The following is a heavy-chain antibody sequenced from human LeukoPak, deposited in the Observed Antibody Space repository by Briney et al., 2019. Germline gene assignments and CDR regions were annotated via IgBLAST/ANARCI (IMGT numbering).Heavy chain of an antibody. Sequence: SVKVSCKASGGTFSSYAISWVRQAPGQGREWMGGIIPIFGTANYAQKFQGRVTITADESTSTAYMELSSLRSEDTAVYYCAWSGYPYYYMDVWGKGTTVTVSS. D-gene: IGHD3-3*01. V-gene: IGHV1-69*13. CDR3: AWSGYPYYYMDV. CDR1: GGTFSSYA. J-gene: IGHJ6*03. CDR2: IIPIFGTA.